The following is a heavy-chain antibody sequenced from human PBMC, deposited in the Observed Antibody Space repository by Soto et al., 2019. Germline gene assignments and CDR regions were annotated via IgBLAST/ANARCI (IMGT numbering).Heavy chain of an antibody. D-gene: IGHD3-22*01. CDR2: IDWNSGGL. CDR1: GFSFSDYA. Sequence: EVLLVETGGGLVQPGRSLRLSCDASGFSFSDYAMHWVRQSPARGLEWVAGIDWNSGGLGYADSVRGRFTISRNNGDRSVSLQMDSLTVEDTALYYCAKDGLSYYESSGYFDNWGQGVQVTVTS. CDR3: AKDGLSYYESSGYFDN. J-gene: IGHJ5*02. V-gene: IGHV3-9*01.